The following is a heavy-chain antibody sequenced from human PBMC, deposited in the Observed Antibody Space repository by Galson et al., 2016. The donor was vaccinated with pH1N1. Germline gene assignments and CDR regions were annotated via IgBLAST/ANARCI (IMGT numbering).Heavy chain of an antibody. D-gene: IGHD6-19*01. CDR3: ARWARGNGGWYYYLDY. J-gene: IGHJ4*02. CDR1: GFTFSDYG. Sequence: SLRLSCAVSGFTFSDYGMHWVRQAPGKGLEWVALIWYDGSHEQYVDSVKGRFTISRDNSKSTLYLQMNSLRAQDTAVYYCARWARGNGGWYYYLDYWGQGTLVTVSS. V-gene: IGHV3-33*01. CDR2: IWYDGSHE.